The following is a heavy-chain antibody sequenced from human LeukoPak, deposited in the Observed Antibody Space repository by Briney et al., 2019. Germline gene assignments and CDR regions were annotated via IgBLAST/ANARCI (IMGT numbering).Heavy chain of an antibody. D-gene: IGHD5-12*01. Sequence: PSETLSLTCTVSGGSISSSSYYWSWIRQPPGKGLEWIGYIYYSGSTNYNPSLKSRVTISVDTSKNRFSLKLSSVTAADTAVYYCARQWLRWSSDAFDIWGQGTMVTVSS. J-gene: IGHJ3*02. V-gene: IGHV4-61*01. CDR3: ARQWLRWSSDAFDI. CDR2: IYYSGST. CDR1: GGSISSSSYY.